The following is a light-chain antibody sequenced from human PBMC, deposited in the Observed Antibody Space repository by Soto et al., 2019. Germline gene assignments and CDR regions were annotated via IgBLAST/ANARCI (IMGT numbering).Light chain of an antibody. J-gene: IGKJ5*01. CDR1: QSVSNSY. V-gene: IGKV3-20*01. Sequence: EIVLTQSPGTLSLSPGERATLSCRASQSVSNSYLAWYQQKPGQAPRLLIYGASSRATGIPDRFSGSGSGTDFTLTISRLEPEDFAVYYCQQYGSSPRITFGQGTRLEIK. CDR3: QQYGSSPRIT. CDR2: GAS.